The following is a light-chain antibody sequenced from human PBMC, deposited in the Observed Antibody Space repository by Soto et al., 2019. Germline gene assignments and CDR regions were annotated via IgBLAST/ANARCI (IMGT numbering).Light chain of an antibody. V-gene: IGLV2-23*02. CDR3: CSYAGNSEV. CDR2: EVT. CDR1: SGDVGGYNL. Sequence: QSVLTQPASVSGSPGQSITIPCNGTSGDVGGYNLVSWYQQHPGKAPKLMIYEVTERPSGVSNRFSGSKSGNTASLTISGLQPDDEADYYCCSYAGNSEVFGTGTKVTVL. J-gene: IGLJ1*01.